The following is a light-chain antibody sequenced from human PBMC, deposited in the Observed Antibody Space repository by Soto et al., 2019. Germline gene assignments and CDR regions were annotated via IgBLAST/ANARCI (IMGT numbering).Light chain of an antibody. CDR2: GAS. J-gene: IGKJ5*01. Sequence: EIVLTQSPGTLSLSPGERATLSCRTSQSVSSTYLAWYQQKPGQAPRLLIYGASSRATGIPDRFSGSGSGTDLTVTISGLEPEDFAVYYCQQYVSSPRITFGQGTRLEIK. V-gene: IGKV3-20*01. CDR3: QQYVSSPRIT. CDR1: QSVSSTY.